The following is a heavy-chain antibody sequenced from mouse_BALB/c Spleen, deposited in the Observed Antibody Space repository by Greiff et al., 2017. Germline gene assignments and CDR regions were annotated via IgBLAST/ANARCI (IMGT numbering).Heavy chain of an antibody. J-gene: IGHJ4*01. V-gene: IGHV1S137*01. Sequence: VQGVESGAELVRPGVSVKISCKGSGYTFTDYAMHWVKQSHAKSLEWIGVISTYYGDASYNQKFKGKATMTVDKSSSTAYMELARLTSEDSAIYYCAREDGYGYAMDYWGQGTSVTVSS. CDR1: GYTFTDYA. CDR3: AREDGYGYAMDY. D-gene: IGHD1-2*01. CDR2: ISTYYGDA.